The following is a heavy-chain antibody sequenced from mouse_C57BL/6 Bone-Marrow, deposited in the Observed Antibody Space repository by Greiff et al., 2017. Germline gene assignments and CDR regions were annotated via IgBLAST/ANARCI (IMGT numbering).Heavy chain of an antibody. Sequence: EVKVVESGGDLVKPGGSLKLSCAASGFTFSSYGMSWVRQTPDKRLEWVATISSGGSYTYYPDSVKGRFTISRDNAKNTLYLQMSSLKSEDTAMYYCARHLNYAMDYWGQGTSVTVSS. V-gene: IGHV5-6*01. CDR3: ARHLNYAMDY. J-gene: IGHJ4*01. CDR2: ISSGGSYT. CDR1: GFTFSSYG.